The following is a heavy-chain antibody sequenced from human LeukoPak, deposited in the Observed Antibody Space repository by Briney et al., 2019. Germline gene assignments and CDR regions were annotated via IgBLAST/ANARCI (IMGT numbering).Heavy chain of an antibody. V-gene: IGHV3-23*01. Sequence: PAGSLRFSCAASGFTFSSYAMYWLRQAPGKGLEWFSGIFGSGGSTHYADSVKGRFTISRDNCKNTVYLQMNSLRAEDTAVYYCAKTTTGYSSGRFPGWPVDYWGQGTLVTVSS. CDR2: IFGSGGST. CDR3: AKTTTGYSSGRFPGWPVDY. D-gene: IGHD6-19*01. CDR1: GFTFSSYA. J-gene: IGHJ4*02.